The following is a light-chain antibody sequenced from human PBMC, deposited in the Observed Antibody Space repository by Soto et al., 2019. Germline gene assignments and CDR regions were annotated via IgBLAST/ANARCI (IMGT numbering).Light chain of an antibody. Sequence: DIQMTQSASAVSASVGDRVTITCRASQSISSYLNWYHQKPGKAPKLLIYAASSLQSGVPSRFSGSGSGTDFTLTISSLQPEDFATYYCQQSYSTTNAFGQGTRLEI. J-gene: IGKJ5*01. CDR3: QQSYSTTNA. CDR1: QSISSY. CDR2: AAS. V-gene: IGKV1-39*01.